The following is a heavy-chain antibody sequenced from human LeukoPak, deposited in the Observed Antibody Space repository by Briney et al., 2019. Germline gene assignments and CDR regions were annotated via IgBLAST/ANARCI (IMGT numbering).Heavy chain of an antibody. Sequence: GSVKVSCKASGYTFTSYYIHWLRQAPGQRFEWMGWSDPKSGATKYEHFQGRVTMTRDTSISTAYMELSRLRSDDTAVYYCARANILTGYYYSGGYYFDYWGQGTLVTVSS. CDR2: SDPKSGAT. CDR1: GYTFTSYY. J-gene: IGHJ4*02. V-gene: IGHV1-2*02. CDR3: ARANILTGYYYSGGYYFDY. D-gene: IGHD3-9*01.